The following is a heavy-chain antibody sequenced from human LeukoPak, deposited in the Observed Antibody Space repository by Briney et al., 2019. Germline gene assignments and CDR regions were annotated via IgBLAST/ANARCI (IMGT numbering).Heavy chain of an antibody. J-gene: IGHJ5*02. CDR3: GGGGYYGSGNDFRFDP. CDR1: GGSISSYY. D-gene: IGHD3-10*01. V-gene: IGHV4-59*12. CDR2: IYYSGST. Sequence: SDTLSLTCTASGGSISSYYRSWIRQPPGKGLEWIGYIYYSGSTNYKPSLKRRVTISVDTIKNHVSLKQRPATGSDTAVYYCGGGGYYGSGNDFRFDPWGQGTLVTVSS.